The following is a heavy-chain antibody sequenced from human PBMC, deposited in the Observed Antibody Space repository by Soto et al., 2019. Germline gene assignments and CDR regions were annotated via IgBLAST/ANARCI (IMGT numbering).Heavy chain of an antibody. J-gene: IGHJ4*02. Sequence: QMQLVQSGPEVKKPGTSVKVSCKASGFTFTSSAVQWVRQARGQRLEWIGWIVVGSGNTNYAQKFQERVTITRDLSTSQAYMELSSLRSEDTDVDYCAAHYHIVGATYWGQGTLVTVSS. CDR3: AAHYHIVGATY. D-gene: IGHD1-26*01. V-gene: IGHV1-58*01. CDR1: GFTFTSSA. CDR2: IVVGSGNT.